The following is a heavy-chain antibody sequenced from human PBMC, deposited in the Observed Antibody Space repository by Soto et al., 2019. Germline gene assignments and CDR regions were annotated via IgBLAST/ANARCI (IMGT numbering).Heavy chain of an antibody. CDR1: GYTFTSYG. J-gene: IGHJ5*02. CDR3: ARSGSYYPARNWFGP. D-gene: IGHD3-10*01. CDR2: ISGFNDET. Sequence: QVQLVQSGAEMKNPGASVKVSCKASGYTFTSYGISWVRQAPGQGLEWMGWISGFNDETKHAQKLQGRVTMTKDTSTSTAYMELRSLKSDDTAVYYCARSGSYYPARNWFGPWGQGTLVTVSS. V-gene: IGHV1-18*01.